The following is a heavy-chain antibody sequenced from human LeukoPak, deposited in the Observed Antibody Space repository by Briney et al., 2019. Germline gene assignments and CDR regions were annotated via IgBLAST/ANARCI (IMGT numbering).Heavy chain of an antibody. CDR2: IDSVGGPI. CDR1: GFSLDKHP. V-gene: IGHV3-64*01. D-gene: IGHD5-24*01. CDR3: ARVGLGSSYDF. Sequence: GGSLTLSCAASGFSLDKHPMHWVRQAPGRGLEFVSSIDSVGGPIFYANSVVGRFTVSRDDSQNTLYPQMGNLSAEDMAVYYCARVGLGSSYDFWGQGTPLTVSS. J-gene: IGHJ4*02.